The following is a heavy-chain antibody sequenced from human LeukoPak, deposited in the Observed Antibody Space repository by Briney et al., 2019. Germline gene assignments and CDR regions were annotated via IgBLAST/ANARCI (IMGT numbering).Heavy chain of an antibody. CDR2: IYHSGST. D-gene: IGHD3-22*01. V-gene: IGHV4-4*02. J-gene: IGHJ4*02. CDR3: ARLGYYDSSGSYYFDY. CDR1: GGSISSSNW. Sequence: SETLSLTCAVSGGSISSSNWWSWVRQPPGKGLEWVGEIYHSGSTNYNPSLKSRVTISVDKSKNQFSLKLSSVTAADTAVYYCARLGYYDSSGSYYFDYWGQGTLATVSS.